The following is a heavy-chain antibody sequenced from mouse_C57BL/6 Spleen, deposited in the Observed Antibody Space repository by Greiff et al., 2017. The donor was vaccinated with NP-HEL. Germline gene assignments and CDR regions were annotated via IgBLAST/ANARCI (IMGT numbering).Heavy chain of an antibody. CDR1: GYTFTDYE. Sequence: VQLQESGAELVRPGASVTLSCKASGYTFTDYEMHWVKQTPVHGLEWIGAIDPENGGTAYNQKFKGKAILTADKSSSTAYMELRSLTSEDSAVYYCTRGTGYWGQGTTLTVTS. CDR3: TRGTGY. CDR2: IDPENGGT. D-gene: IGHD3-3*01. V-gene: IGHV1-15*01. J-gene: IGHJ2*01.